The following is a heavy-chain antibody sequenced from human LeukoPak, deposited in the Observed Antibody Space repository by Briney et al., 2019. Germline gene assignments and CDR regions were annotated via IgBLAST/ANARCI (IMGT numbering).Heavy chain of an antibody. CDR3: ASTIVGATTPFYY. CDR2: IYYSGST. Sequence: PSETLSLTCTVSGGSISSSSYYWGWIRQPPGKGLEWIGSIYYSGSTYYNPSLKSRVTISVDTSKNQFSLKLSSVTAADTAVYYCASTIVGATTPFYYWGQGTPVTVSS. CDR1: GGSISSSSYY. D-gene: IGHD1-26*01. V-gene: IGHV4-39*01. J-gene: IGHJ4*02.